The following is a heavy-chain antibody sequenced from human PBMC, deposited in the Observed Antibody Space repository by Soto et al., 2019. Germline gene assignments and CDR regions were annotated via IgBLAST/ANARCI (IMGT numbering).Heavy chain of an antibody. Sequence: EVSLVESGGGLVQPGGSLRLSCAASGFILKNYWIHWVRQSPEKGLLWVSRIDSHGSSTTYADSVRGRFTISRDNANNTVYLQMTGLRADDTAIYFCARGEDVARWSIDSWGRGTVVTVSS. D-gene: IGHD2-15*01. CDR2: IDSHGSST. CDR1: GFILKNYW. CDR3: ARGEDVARWSIDS. V-gene: IGHV3-74*03. J-gene: IGHJ4*02.